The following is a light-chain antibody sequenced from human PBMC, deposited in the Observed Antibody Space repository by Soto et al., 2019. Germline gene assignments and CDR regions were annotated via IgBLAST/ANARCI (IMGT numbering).Light chain of an antibody. J-gene: IGKJ1*01. V-gene: IGKV3D-15*01. CDR2: VAS. Sequence: EVVMTQSPATLSVSPGERVSLPCRASQSISRNLAWYQQKPGQAPSLLIYVASTRATGVPARFSGSGSGTEFNLTISSLQSEDFAVYFCQQYNLWPPGTFGQGTKVEI. CDR1: QSISRN. CDR3: QQYNLWPPGT.